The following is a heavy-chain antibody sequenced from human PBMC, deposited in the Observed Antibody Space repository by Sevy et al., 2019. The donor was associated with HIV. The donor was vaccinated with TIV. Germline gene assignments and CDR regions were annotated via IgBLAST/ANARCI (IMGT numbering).Heavy chain of an antibody. CDR1: GFTFSTYG. J-gene: IGHJ4*02. V-gene: IGHV3-33*01. CDR2: IWFDGGNT. D-gene: IGHD4-17*01. CDR3: ATDLEFYDYGDYGPAFMPDY. Sequence: GGSLRLSCAASGFTFSTYGMHWVRQAPGKGLEWVAVIWFDGGNTYYADSVKGRFTISRDIAKNTLHLQMNSLRAEDTAVYYCATDLEFYDYGDYGPAFMPDYWGQGTLVTVSS.